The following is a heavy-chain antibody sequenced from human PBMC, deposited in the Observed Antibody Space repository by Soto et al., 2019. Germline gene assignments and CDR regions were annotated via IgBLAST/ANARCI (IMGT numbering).Heavy chain of an antibody. J-gene: IGHJ4*02. V-gene: IGHV3-30*03. Sequence: PGGSLRLSCAAPVFTFSSYGMHWVRQAPVKGLEWVAVISYDGSNKYYADSVKGRFTISRDNSKNTLYLQMNSLRAEDTAVYYCARDPVVVPAARFDYWGQGTLVTVSS. CDR1: VFTFSSYG. CDR2: ISYDGSNK. CDR3: ARDPVVVPAARFDY. D-gene: IGHD2-2*01.